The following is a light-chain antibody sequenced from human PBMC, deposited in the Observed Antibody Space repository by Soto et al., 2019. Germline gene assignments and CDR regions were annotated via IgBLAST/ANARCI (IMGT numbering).Light chain of an antibody. CDR3: ISYAGSNKPA. CDR1: SSDVGGYNY. CDR2: DVN. V-gene: IGLV2-8*01. J-gene: IGLJ2*01. Sequence: QYVLTQPPSASGSPGQSVAISCSGTSSDVGGYNYVPWYQQHPGKAPKLMIYDVNKRPSGVPDRFSGSKSGNTASLTVSGLQAEDEADYYCISYAGSNKPAFGGGTKVTVL.